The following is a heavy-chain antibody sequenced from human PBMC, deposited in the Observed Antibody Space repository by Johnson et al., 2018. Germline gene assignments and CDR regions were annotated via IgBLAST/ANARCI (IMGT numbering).Heavy chain of an antibody. V-gene: IGHV4-30-4*01. CDR2: IYYTGST. D-gene: IGHD4-17*01. Sequence: QVQLVESGPRLVKPSQTLSLTCSVSGGPISSGRYYWSWLRQPPGKGPEWMGYIYYTGSTYYNPSLKSRVTISLDTSKNLFPLKLNSVTAADTAGYFCASSRGDYAEYFPNWGQGTLVTVSS. J-gene: IGHJ1*01. CDR1: GGPISSGRYY. CDR3: ASSRGDYAEYFPN.